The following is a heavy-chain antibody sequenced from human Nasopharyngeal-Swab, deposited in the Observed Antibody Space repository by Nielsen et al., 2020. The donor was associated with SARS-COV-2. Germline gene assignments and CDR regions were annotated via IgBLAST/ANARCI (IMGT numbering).Heavy chain of an antibody. D-gene: IGHD5-18*01. J-gene: IGHJ3*02. V-gene: IGHV3-48*03. Sequence: VRKAPGKGLEWVSFISSSGSIAYYADSVKGRFTISRDNANNSLYLQMNSLRADDTAVYYCVRDGALIQLWLLPHALDIWGQGTSVTVSS. CDR3: VRDGALIQLWLLPHALDI. CDR2: ISSSGSIA.